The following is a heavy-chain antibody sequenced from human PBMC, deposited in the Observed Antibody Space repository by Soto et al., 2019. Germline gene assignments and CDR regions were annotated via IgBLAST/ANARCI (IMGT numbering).Heavy chain of an antibody. CDR2: ISGSGGST. J-gene: IGHJ6*02. V-gene: IGHV3-23*01. CDR1: GFTFSTYA. Sequence: GGSLRLSCAASGFTFSTYAMSWVRQAPRKGLEWVSVISGSGGSTNYADSVKGRFTISRDNSKNTLSLQMNSLRAEDTAVYYCAKALMTNYYYYGVDVWGQGTTVTVSS. CDR3: AKALMTNYYYYGVDV.